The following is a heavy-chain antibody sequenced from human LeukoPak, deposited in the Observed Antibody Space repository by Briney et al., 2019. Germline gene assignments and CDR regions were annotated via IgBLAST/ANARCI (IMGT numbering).Heavy chain of an antibody. Sequence: SQTLSLTCTVSGGSISSGGYYWSWIRQPPGKGLEWIGSIYHSGTPYYTPSLKSRVTISVDRSKNQFSLKLSSVTAADTAVYYCARNRDGYNSFDYWGQGTLVTVSS. D-gene: IGHD5-24*01. V-gene: IGHV4-30-2*01. J-gene: IGHJ4*02. CDR2: IYHSGTP. CDR1: GGSISSGGYY. CDR3: ARNRDGYNSFDY.